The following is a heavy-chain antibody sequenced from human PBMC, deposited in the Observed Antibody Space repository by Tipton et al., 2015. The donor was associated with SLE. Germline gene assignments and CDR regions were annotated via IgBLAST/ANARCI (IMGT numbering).Heavy chain of an antibody. D-gene: IGHD3-16*01. V-gene: IGHV4-61*02. CDR1: GGSINSGSYY. Sequence: TLSLTCTVSGGSINSGSYYWSWIRQPAGKGLEWIGRISNSGAPNYNPSVKSRVTISVDTSKNQFSLKLNSVTAADTAVYYCARDVGGGHAFDIWGQGTMVTVSS. CDR3: ARDVGGGHAFDI. J-gene: IGHJ3*02. CDR2: ISNSGAP.